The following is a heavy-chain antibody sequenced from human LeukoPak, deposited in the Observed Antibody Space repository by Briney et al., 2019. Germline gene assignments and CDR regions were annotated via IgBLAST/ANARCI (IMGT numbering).Heavy chain of an antibody. CDR3: ASHRRSHGAEY. CDR2: VYYTGTT. Sequence: SETLSLTCTVSGGSFEHYFWSWIRQPPGKGLEFIGYVYYTGTTDYSPSLRSRLTISADTAKNQFSLNLRSVTAADTAVYYCASHRRSHGAEYWGQGTLVAVSS. D-gene: IGHD5-18*01. V-gene: IGHV4-59*01. CDR1: GGSFEHYF. J-gene: IGHJ4*02.